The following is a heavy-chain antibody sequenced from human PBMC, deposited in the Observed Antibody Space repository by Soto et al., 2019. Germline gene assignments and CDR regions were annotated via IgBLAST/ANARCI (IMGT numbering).Heavy chain of an antibody. CDR1: VLTFTCYS. J-gene: IGHJ4*02. Sequence: GGSLRLSCAACVLTFTCYSMNWVRQAPGKWLEWVSFIHISSSTIXVAESVKGRXTISRYNSKNAXYLQMXNLRDEDTAVYYCARDRGYTYGFDFWGQG. CDR3: ARDRGYTYGFDF. D-gene: IGHD5-18*01. V-gene: IGHV3-48*02. CDR2: IHISSSTI.